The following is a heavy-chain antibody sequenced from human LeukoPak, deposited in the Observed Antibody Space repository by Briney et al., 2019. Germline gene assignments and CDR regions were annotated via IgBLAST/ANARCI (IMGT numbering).Heavy chain of an antibody. CDR3: ARDHLTNHGDIVVVPAAPDV. V-gene: IGHV3-66*01. CDR2: IYSGGST. CDR1: GFTVSNNY. D-gene: IGHD2-2*01. Sequence: GGSLRLSCAASGFTVSNNYTSWVRQAPGKGLEWVSVIYSGGSTYYADSVKGRFTISRDNSKNTLYLQMNSLRAEDTAVYYCARDHLTNHGDIVVVPAAPDVWGQGTTVTVSS. J-gene: IGHJ6*02.